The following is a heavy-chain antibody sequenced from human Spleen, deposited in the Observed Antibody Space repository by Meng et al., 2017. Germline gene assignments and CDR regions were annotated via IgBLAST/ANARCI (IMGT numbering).Heavy chain of an antibody. CDR3: ARPPFGDGTYGRDV. V-gene: IGHV3-66*04. D-gene: IGHD3-10*01. J-gene: IGHJ6*02. CDR2: IYSGGNT. Sequence: GESLKISCAASGFTVSHNYMSWVRQAPGKGLEWVSVIYSGGNTYYADSVKGRVTISRDKSKNTLYLQMNSLRAEDTAVYYCARPPFGDGTYGRDVWGQRTTVTVSS. CDR1: GFTVSHNY.